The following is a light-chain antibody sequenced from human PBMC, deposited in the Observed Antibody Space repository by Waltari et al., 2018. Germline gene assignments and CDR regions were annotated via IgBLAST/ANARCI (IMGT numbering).Light chain of an antibody. J-gene: IGKJ1*01. V-gene: IGKV2-30*01. CDR2: KVS. Sequence: DVVMTQSPLSLPVTLGQPASISCRSSQSLVSSDGNTYFNWFHQRPGQSPRRLLYKVSNRDSGVPARFSGSGSGTDFTLRISRVEAEDVGVYYCMQGTHRPWTFGQGTNVEIK. CDR3: MQGTHRPWT. CDR1: QSLVSSDGNTY.